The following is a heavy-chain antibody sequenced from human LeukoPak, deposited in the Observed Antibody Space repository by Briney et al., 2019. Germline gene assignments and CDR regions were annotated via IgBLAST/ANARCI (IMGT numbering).Heavy chain of an antibody. CDR1: GFTFSSYW. V-gene: IGHV3-21*01. CDR3: ARDRGDIVATGDAFDI. Sequence: GGSLRLSCVASGFTFSSYWMNWVRQAPGKGLEWVSSISSSSSYIYYADSVKGRFTISRDNAKNSLYLQMNSLRAEDTAVYYCARDRGDIVATGDAFDIWGQGTMVTVSS. D-gene: IGHD5-12*01. CDR2: ISSSSSYI. J-gene: IGHJ3*02.